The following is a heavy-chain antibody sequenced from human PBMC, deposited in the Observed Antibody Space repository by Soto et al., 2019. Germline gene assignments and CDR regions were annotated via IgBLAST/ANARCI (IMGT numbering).Heavy chain of an antibody. V-gene: IGHV3-30*18. D-gene: IGHD5-18*01. CDR3: AKDRGWRYSLGWAFDY. J-gene: IGHJ4*02. CDR1: GFSFDTYG. CDR2: ISSHGSNK. Sequence: QVQLVESGGGVVQPGKSLRLSCAASGFSFDTYGMHWVRQAPGKGLEWVAVISSHGSNKYYADSVKGRFTISRDDSKNTVFLQMNSLRTEDTALYYCAKDRGWRYSLGWAFDYWGQGTLVTVSS.